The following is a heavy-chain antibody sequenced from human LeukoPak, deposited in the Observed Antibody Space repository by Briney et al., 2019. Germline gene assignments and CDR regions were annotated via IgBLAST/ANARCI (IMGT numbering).Heavy chain of an antibody. CDR2: INPNSGGT. J-gene: IGHJ4*02. D-gene: IGHD6-13*01. V-gene: IGHV1-2*06. Sequence: ASVKVSCKASGYTFTGYDMHWVRQAPGQGLEWMGRINPNSGGTSYAQKLQGRVTITRDTSISTAYMELSRLRSDDTAVYYCAREIAAGSFYWGKGTLVTVSS. CDR1: GYTFTGYD. CDR3: AREIAAGSFY.